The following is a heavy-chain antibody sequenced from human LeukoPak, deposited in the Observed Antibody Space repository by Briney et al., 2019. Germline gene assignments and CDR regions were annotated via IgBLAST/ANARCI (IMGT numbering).Heavy chain of an antibody. J-gene: IGHJ4*02. V-gene: IGHV3-23*01. D-gene: IGHD3-9*01. Sequence: PGGSLRLSCAASGFTFSNYAMSWVRQAPGKGLEWVSGISAGGGSTYYADSVKGRFTISRDNSKNTLYLQMNSLRAEDTAVYYCAKQRQRLRYFDWLTDYWGQGTLVTVSS. CDR2: ISAGGGST. CDR3: AKQRQRLRYFDWLTDY. CDR1: GFTFSNYA.